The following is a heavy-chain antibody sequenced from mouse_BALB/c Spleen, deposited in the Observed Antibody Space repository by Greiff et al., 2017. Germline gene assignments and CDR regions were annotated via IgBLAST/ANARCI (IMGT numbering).Heavy chain of an antibody. J-gene: IGHJ2*01. D-gene: IGHD2-1*01. CDR1: GFNIKDYY. Sequence: VQPQQSGAELVRSGASVKLSCTASGFNIKDYYMHWVKQRPEQGLEWIGWIDPENGDTEYAPKFQGKATMTADTSSNTAYLQLSSLTSEDTAVYYCNAWGGNYFPFDYWGQGTTLTVSS. CDR2: IDPENGDT. CDR3: NAWGGNYFPFDY. V-gene: IGHV14-4*02.